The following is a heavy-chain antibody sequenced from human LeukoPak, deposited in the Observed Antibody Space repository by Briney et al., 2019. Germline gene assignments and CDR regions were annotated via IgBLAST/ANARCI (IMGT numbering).Heavy chain of an antibody. V-gene: IGHV3-48*03. CDR1: GFTFSSYE. D-gene: IGHD6-19*01. J-gene: IGHJ4*02. CDR3: TRDRHTDSSALDY. CDR2: ISSSGSTI. Sequence: PGGSLRLSCAASGFTFSSYEMNWVRQAPGKGLEWVSYISSSGSTISYADSVKGRFTISRDNAKNSLYLQMNSLRAEDTAVYYCTRDRHTDSSALDYWGQGTLVTVSS.